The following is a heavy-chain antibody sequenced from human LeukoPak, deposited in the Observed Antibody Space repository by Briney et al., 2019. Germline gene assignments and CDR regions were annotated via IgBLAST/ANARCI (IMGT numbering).Heavy chain of an antibody. CDR1: GFTFSDEY. CDR2: ISGSGNII. CDR3: AKAVSPNYYDSSAYYLYYYYGMDV. V-gene: IGHV3-11*04. Sequence: PGGSLRLSCAASGFTFSDEYMNWIRQAPGKGLEWVSYISGSGNIIYYADSVKGRFTISRDNSKNALYLQMNSLRAEDTAVYYCAKAVSPNYYDSSAYYLYYYYGMDVWGQGTTVTVSS. D-gene: IGHD3-22*01. J-gene: IGHJ6*02.